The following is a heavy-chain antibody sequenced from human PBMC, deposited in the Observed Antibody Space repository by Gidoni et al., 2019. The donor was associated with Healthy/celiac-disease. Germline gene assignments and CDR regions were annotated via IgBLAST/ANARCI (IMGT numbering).Heavy chain of an antibody. Sequence: QVQLQQWGAGLLKPSETLSLTCAVYGGSFSGYYWSWIRQPPGKGLEWIGEINHSGSTNYNPSLNSRVTISVDTSKNQFSLKLSSVTAADTAVYYCARASANWGSVGLAYWGQGTLVTVSS. J-gene: IGHJ4*02. CDR1: GGSFSGYY. D-gene: IGHD7-27*01. V-gene: IGHV4-34*01. CDR3: ARASANWGSVGLAY. CDR2: INHSGST.